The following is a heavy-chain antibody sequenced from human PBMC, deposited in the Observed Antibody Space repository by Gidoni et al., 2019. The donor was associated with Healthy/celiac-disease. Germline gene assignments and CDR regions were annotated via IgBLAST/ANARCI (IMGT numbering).Heavy chain of an antibody. CDR1: GYTFTSYA. Sequence: QVQLVQSGAEVKKPGASVKVSCKASGYTFTSYAINWVRPATGQGLEWMGWMNPNSGNTGYAQKFQGRVTMTRNTSISTAYMELSSLRSEDTAVYYCARVPASGTDNIVVVPAARLDPHNWFDPWGQGTLVTVSS. J-gene: IGHJ5*02. CDR3: ARVPASGTDNIVVVPAARLDPHNWFDP. D-gene: IGHD2-2*01. CDR2: MNPNSGNT. V-gene: IGHV1-8*01.